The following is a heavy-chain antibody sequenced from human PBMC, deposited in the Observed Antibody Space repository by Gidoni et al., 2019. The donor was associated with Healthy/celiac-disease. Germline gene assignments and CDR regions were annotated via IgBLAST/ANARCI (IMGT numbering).Heavy chain of an antibody. D-gene: IGHD1-26*01. Sequence: QVQLVESGGGVVQPGRPLRLSCAASGFTFRSYGMHWVRQAPGTGLGWVAVISYDGSNKYYADSGKGRFTISRDNSKNTLYLQMNSLRAEDTAVYYCAREPPLKGAIDYWGQGTLVTVSS. J-gene: IGHJ4*02. CDR2: ISYDGSNK. CDR3: AREPPLKGAIDY. CDR1: GFTFRSYG. V-gene: IGHV3-30*03.